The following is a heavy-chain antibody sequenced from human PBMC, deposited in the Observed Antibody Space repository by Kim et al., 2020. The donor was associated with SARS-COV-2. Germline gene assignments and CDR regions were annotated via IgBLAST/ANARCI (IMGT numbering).Heavy chain of an antibody. CDR1: GYTFTVYY. CDR3: ARDGSTVRQIEY. J-gene: IGHJ4*02. CDR2: INPNSGDT. Sequence: ASVKVSCKASGYTFTVYYVHWVRQAPGQGLEWMGRINPNSGDTDSAQNFQGRVTMTRDASITAAYMELSRLRPDDTAIYYCARDGSTVRQIEYWGQGTLVIVSS. D-gene: IGHD3-10*01. V-gene: IGHV1-2*06.